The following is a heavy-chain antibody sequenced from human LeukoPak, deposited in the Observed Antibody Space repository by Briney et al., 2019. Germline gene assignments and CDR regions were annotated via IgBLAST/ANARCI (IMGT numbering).Heavy chain of an antibody. Sequence: PGGSLRLSCAASGFTFSSYGMHWVRQAPGKGLEWVAVIWYDGSNKYYADSVKGRFTISRDNSQNTLYLQMNSLRAEDTAVYYCARDRGVSYFDYWGQGTQVTVSS. J-gene: IGHJ4*02. CDR3: ARDRGVSYFDY. V-gene: IGHV3-33*08. CDR1: GFTFSSYG. CDR2: IWYDGSNK. D-gene: IGHD3-10*01.